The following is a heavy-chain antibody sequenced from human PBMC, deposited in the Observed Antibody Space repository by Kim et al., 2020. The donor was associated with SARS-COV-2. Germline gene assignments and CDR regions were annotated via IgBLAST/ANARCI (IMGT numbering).Heavy chain of an antibody. Sequence: PSLMSRVTISVDNSKNQFSLRLSSVTAADTAVYYCARAPITMVRGVGFDYWGQGTLVTVSS. D-gene: IGHD3-10*01. CDR3: ARAPITMVRGVGFDY. V-gene: IGHV4-4*02. J-gene: IGHJ4*02.